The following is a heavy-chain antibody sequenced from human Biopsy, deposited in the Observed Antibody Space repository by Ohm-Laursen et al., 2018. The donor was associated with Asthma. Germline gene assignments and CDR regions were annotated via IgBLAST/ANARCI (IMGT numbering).Heavy chain of an antibody. J-gene: IGHJ4*02. CDR1: GGTFNTYV. CDR3: ARKAGSCISRTCYSLDF. V-gene: IGHV1-69*01. CDR2: INSVFGTT. D-gene: IGHD2-2*01. Sequence: SSVEVSCKSLGGTFNTYVIGWVRQAPGQGLEWMGGINSVFGTTTYPQKFQDRVTITADDSTSTVYMELGSLRSEDTAVYYCARKAGSCISRTCYSLDFWGQGTLVTVSS.